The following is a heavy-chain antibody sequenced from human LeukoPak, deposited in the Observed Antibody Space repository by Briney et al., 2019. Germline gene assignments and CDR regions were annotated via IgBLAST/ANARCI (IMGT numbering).Heavy chain of an antibody. Sequence: SGGSLRLSCAGSGFIFSSYAMTWVRQARGKGLEWVSYISPGGGGSTYYADSVKGRFTISRDNSKNTLYLQMNSLRTEDTAVYYCARDRKILHLIPGYYLDYWGQGTLVTVSS. CDR1: GFIFSSYA. D-gene: IGHD2-15*01. J-gene: IGHJ4*02. CDR2: ISPGGGGST. CDR3: ARDRKILHLIPGYYLDY. V-gene: IGHV3-23*01.